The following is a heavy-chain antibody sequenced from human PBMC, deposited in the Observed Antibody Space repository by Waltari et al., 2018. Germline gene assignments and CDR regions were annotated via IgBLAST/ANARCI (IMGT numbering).Heavy chain of an antibody. Sequence: QVQLQESGPGLVKPSENLSLTCAVSGYSISSGYDWGWIRPPPGEGLWWIGSIYHSGSTPFHPSLMSRVTMAVDTSKNQFSLRPGSVTAADTAGYSCAIHIGDYVLDYWGQGTLVTVSS. V-gene: IGHV4-38-2*01. CDR2: IYHSGST. CDR3: AIHIGDYVLDY. D-gene: IGHD4-17*01. CDR1: GYSISSGYD. J-gene: IGHJ4*02.